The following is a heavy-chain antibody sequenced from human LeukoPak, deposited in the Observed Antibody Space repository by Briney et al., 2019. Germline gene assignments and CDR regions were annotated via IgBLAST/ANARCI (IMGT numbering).Heavy chain of an antibody. D-gene: IGHD4/OR15-4a*01. CDR3: ARVPVLKGAFDI. CDR2: IYHSGST. CDR1: GGSISSSYY. Sequence: SETLSLTCTVSGGSISSSYYWGWIRQPPGKGLQRIGSIYHSGSTYYNPSLKSRVTISVDTSKNQFSLKLSSVTAADTAVYYCARVPVLKGAFDIWGQGTMVTVSS. V-gene: IGHV4-39*07. J-gene: IGHJ3*02.